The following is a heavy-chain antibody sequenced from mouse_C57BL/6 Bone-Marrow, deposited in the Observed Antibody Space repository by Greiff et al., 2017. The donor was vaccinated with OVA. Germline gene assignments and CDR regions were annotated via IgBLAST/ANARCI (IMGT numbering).Heavy chain of an antibody. CDR3: ARRGVVATDYAMDY. Sequence: EVKVVESGGGLVQPGGSLKLSCAASGFTFSDYGMAWVRQAPRKGPEWVAFISNLAYSIYYADTVTGRFTISRENAKNTLYLEMSSLRSEDTAMYYCARRGVVATDYAMDYWGQGTSVTVSS. CDR2: ISNLAYSI. J-gene: IGHJ4*01. D-gene: IGHD1-1*01. CDR1: GFTFSDYG. V-gene: IGHV5-15*04.